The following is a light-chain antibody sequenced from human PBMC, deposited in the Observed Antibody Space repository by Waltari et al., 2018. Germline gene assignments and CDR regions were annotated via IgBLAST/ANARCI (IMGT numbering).Light chain of an antibody. Sequence: QSALTQPRSVSGSPGQSGPISCTATISDVGGYNYVSWYQQHPGKAPKLMIYDVSMRTSGVPDRFSGSKSGNTASLTISGLQAEDEADYYCCSYAGSYPLVFGGGTKLTVL. CDR1: ISDVGGYNY. J-gene: IGLJ3*02. CDR2: DVS. CDR3: CSYAGSYPLV. V-gene: IGLV2-11*01.